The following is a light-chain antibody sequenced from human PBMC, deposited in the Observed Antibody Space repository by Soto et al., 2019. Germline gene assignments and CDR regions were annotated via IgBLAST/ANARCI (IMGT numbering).Light chain of an antibody. CDR2: AAS. CDR1: QSISSY. V-gene: IGKV1-39*01. J-gene: IGKJ4*01. Sequence: DIQMTQSPSSLSASVGDRVTITCRASQSISSYLNWYQQKPGKAPKLLIYAASSLQSGVPSRFSGSGSGTDFTLTISSLQPEDFATYYCHKSYSTPLTFGGGTKVDI. CDR3: HKSYSTPLT.